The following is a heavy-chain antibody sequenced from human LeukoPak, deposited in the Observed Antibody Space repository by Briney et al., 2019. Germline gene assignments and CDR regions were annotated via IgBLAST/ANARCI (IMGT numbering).Heavy chain of an antibody. CDR1: GFTFSSYA. D-gene: IGHD6-13*01. CDR3: ERAGSSSWSDFDY. Sequence: GGSLRLSCEASGFTFSSYAMHWVRQAPGKGLEYVSAIGSNGGSTYYARYVKGRFTISRNTSKNTLYLQMGSLRAEDMAVYYCERAGSSSWSDFDYWGQGTLVTVSS. CDR2: IGSNGGST. V-gene: IGHV3-64*01. J-gene: IGHJ4*02.